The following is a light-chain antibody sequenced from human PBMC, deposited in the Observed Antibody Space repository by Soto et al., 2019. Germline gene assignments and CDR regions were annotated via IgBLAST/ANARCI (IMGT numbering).Light chain of an antibody. V-gene: IGLV8-61*01. CDR1: SGSVSTNYY. CDR3: VLYMGLGISV. Sequence: QTVVTQEPSFSVSPGGTVTLTCGLSSGSVSTNYYPSWYQQTPGQAPRTLIYSTNSRSSGVPDRFSGSILGNKAALTITGAQADDESDYYCVLYMGLGISVFGGGTKLHVL. J-gene: IGLJ2*01. CDR2: STN.